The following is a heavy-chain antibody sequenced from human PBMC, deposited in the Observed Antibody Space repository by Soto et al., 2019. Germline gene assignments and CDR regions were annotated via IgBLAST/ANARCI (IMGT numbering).Heavy chain of an antibody. CDR1: GGSFSGYY. Sequence: PSETLSLTCAVYGGSFSGYYWIWIRQPPGKGLEWIGEINHSGSTNYNPSLKSRVTISVDTSKNQFSLKLSSVTAADTAVYYCARGCQFRAFGGVIASRRAEYFQHWGQGTLVTVSS. D-gene: IGHD3-16*02. V-gene: IGHV4-34*01. J-gene: IGHJ1*01. CDR3: ARGCQFRAFGGVIASRRAEYFQH. CDR2: INHSGST.